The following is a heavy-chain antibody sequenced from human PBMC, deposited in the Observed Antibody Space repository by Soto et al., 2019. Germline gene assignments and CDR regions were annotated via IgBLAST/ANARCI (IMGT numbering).Heavy chain of an antibody. V-gene: IGHV3-15*01. D-gene: IGHD3-9*01. Sequence: GSLRLSCAASGFNLSHPWMTWVRQAAGKGLEWVGRIKSETDGGTADYAAPVKGRITISRDGSKNTVYLQMNSLKTEDTAVYYCTTGIYYDLLTGYHDVAYWGQGTLVTVSS. CDR3: TTGIYYDLLTGYHDVAY. CDR1: GFNLSHPW. J-gene: IGHJ4*02. CDR2: IKSETDGGTA.